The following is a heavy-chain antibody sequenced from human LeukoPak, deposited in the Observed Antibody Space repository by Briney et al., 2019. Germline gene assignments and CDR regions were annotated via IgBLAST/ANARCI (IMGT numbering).Heavy chain of an antibody. CDR2: INHSGST. D-gene: IGHD6-19*01. V-gene: IGHV4-34*01. J-gene: IGHJ5*02. CDR1: GGSFSGYY. Sequence: SETLSLTCGVYGGSFSGYYWGWIRQPPGKGLEWIGEINHSGSTNYNPSLKSRVTISVYTSKNQFSLKLSSVTAADTAVHYCARGPRIAVAGRRNWFDPWGQGTLVTVSS. CDR3: ARGPRIAVAGRRNWFDP.